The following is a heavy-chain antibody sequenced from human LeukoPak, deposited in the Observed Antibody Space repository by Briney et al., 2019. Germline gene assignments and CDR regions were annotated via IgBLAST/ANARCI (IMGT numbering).Heavy chain of an antibody. CDR3: ARDTRLDVWADGSGSYCIDS. D-gene: IGHD3-10*01. Sequence: GGSLRLSCAASGFTFSSHAMHWVRHAPGKGLEWVAVISYDGSKKYYADSVKGRFTISRDNSKNTLYLQMNSLRAEDTAVYYCARDTRLDVWADGSGSYCIDSWGQGTLVTVSS. CDR2: ISYDGSKK. CDR1: GFTFSSHA. V-gene: IGHV3-30-3*01. J-gene: IGHJ4*02.